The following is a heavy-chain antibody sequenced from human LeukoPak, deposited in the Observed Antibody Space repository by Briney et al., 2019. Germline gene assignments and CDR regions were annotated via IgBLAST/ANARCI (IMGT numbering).Heavy chain of an antibody. CDR3: ARDKFLVVPAAMGNWFDP. CDR2: ISSSGSTI. CDR1: GFTFSSYG. D-gene: IGHD2-2*01. V-gene: IGHV3-48*04. J-gene: IGHJ5*02. Sequence: RGSLRLSCAASGFTFSSYGMHWVRQAPGKGLEWVSYISSSGSTIYYADSVKGRFTISRDNAKNSLYLQMNSLRAEDTAVYYCARDKFLVVPAAMGNWFDPWGQGTLVTVYS.